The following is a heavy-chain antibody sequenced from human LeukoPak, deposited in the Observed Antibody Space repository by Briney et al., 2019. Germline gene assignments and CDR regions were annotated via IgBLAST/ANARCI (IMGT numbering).Heavy chain of an antibody. D-gene: IGHD5-24*01. CDR2: IWYDGNKK. J-gene: IGHJ4*02. CDR3: VRRSGGDGYNYWGDN. Sequence: GGSLRLSCAASGFTFSTYGMHWVRQAPGKGLAWLAVIWYDGNKKHYVDSVKGRFTISRDNSKNTLYLQMNTLRAEDTAVYYCVRRSGGDGYNYWGDNWGQGTLVTVSS. V-gene: IGHV3-33*01. CDR1: GFTFSTYG.